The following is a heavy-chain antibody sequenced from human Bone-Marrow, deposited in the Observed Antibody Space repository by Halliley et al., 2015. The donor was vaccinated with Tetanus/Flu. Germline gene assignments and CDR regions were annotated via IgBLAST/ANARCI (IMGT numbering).Heavy chain of an antibody. CDR2: IYYSGTT. CDR1: GGFIKSGGYY. D-gene: IGHD3-3*01. V-gene: IGHV4-31*03. CDR3: ARSLLFLQERVSYFDY. J-gene: IGHJ4*02. Sequence: LRLSCTVSGGFIKSGGYYWSWVRQHPGKGLEWIGYIYYSGTTYYNASLKSRVTISVATSKNQFSLKLSSVTVADTAVYYCARSLLFLQERVSYFDYWGQGTLVTVSS.